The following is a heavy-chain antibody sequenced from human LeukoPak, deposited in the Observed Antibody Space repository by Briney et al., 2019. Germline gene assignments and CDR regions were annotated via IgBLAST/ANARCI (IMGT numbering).Heavy chain of an antibody. V-gene: IGHV3-74*01. CDR1: GFTFSRYL. Sequence: GGSLRLSCAASGFTFSRYLMHWVRQAPGKGLVWVSCINSGGSSINYADSVKGRFTISRDNAKNTLYLQMNSLRAEDTAVYYCASPSEYCSSTTCSIDYWGQGTLVTVSS. CDR3: ASPSEYCSSTTCSIDY. D-gene: IGHD2-2*01. J-gene: IGHJ4*02. CDR2: INSGGSSI.